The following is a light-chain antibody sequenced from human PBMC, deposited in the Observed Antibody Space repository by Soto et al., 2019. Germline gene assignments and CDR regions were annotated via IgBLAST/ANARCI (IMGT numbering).Light chain of an antibody. CDR1: QGISST. CDR2: GAS. CDR3: QQFNNYAIT. V-gene: IGKV1D-13*01. J-gene: IGKJ5*01. Sequence: AIQLTQSPSSLSASVGDRVTITCRASQGISSTLAWYQQKPGKAPKLLIYGASTLESGVPSRFSGSGSGTDFTLTISSLQPEDFATYYCQQFNNYAITFGQGTRVEIK.